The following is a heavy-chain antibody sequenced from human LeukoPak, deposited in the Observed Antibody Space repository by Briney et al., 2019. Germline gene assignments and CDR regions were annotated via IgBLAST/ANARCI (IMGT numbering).Heavy chain of an antibody. CDR2: IIPILGIA. D-gene: IGHD3-22*01. Sequence: ASVKVSCKASGGTFSSYAISWVRQAPGQGLEWMGRIIPILGIANYAQKFQGRVTITADKSTSTAYMELSSLRSEDTAVYYCARGGCYERSGYFPDWGQGTLVTVSS. J-gene: IGHJ4*02. CDR1: GGTFSSYA. CDR3: ARGGCYERSGYFPD. V-gene: IGHV1-69*04.